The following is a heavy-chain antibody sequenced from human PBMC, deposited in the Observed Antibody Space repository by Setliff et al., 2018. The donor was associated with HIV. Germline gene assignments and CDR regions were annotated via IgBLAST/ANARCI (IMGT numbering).Heavy chain of an antibody. CDR3: ARNPRIAAAGTDYYYYMDV. CDR2: INPSGGST. J-gene: IGHJ6*03. Sequence: ASVKVSCKASGYTFTCYYMHWVRQAPGQGLEWMGIINPSGGSTSYAQKFQGRVTMTRDTSTSTVYMELSSLRSEDTAVYYCARNPRIAAAGTDYYYYMDVWGKGTTVTVSS. CDR1: GYTFTCYY. D-gene: IGHD6-13*01. V-gene: IGHV1-46*01.